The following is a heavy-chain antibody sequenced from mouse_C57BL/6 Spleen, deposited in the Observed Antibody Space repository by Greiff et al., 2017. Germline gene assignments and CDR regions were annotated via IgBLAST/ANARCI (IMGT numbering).Heavy chain of an antibody. V-gene: IGHV1-76*01. CDR1: GYTFTDYY. Sequence: QVQLQQSGAELVRPGASVKLSCKASGYTFTDYYINWVKQRPGQGLEWIASIYPGSGNTYYNEKFKGKATLTAEKSSSTAYMQLSSLTSEDSAFYLCAREEGYYAMDDWGQGTSVTVSS. CDR2: IYPGSGNT. J-gene: IGHJ4*01. CDR3: AREEGYYAMDD.